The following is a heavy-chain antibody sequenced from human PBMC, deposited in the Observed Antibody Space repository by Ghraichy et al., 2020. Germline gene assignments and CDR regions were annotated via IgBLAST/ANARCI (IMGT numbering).Heavy chain of an antibody. V-gene: IGHV3-23*01. J-gene: IGHJ4*02. CDR3: VKGRTETRYGLAVGGYSFDY. CDR2: ISGNGGTT. CDR1: GLTFSAYA. Sequence: GESLNISCAASGLTFSAYAMTWVRQAPGKGLEWVSIISGNGGTTFSVDSVKGRFTISRDNAKDPLYVQLNSLKVEDTAVYYCVKGRTETRYGLAVGGYSFDYWGQGILVTVSS. D-gene: IGHD6-19*01.